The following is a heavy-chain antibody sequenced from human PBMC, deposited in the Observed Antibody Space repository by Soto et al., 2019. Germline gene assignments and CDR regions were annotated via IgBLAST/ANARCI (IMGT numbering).Heavy chain of an antibody. D-gene: IGHD4-17*01. V-gene: IGHV1-18*01. Sequence: ASVKVSCKASCYTFTSYGISWVRQAPGQGLEWMGWISAYNGNTNYAQKLQGRVTMTTDTSTSTAYMELRSLRSDDTAVYYCARDWLLDYGDYYYYGMDVWGQGTTVTVSS. J-gene: IGHJ6*02. CDR3: ARDWLLDYGDYYYYGMDV. CDR1: CYTFTSYG. CDR2: ISAYNGNT.